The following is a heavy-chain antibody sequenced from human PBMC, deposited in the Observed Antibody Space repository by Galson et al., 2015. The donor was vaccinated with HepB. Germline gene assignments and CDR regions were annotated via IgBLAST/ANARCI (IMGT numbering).Heavy chain of an antibody. Sequence: QMQLQESGPGLVKPSQTLSLTCTVSGGSISSSSYYWGWIRQPPGQGLGWIGSIYYSGSTYYNPSLKSRVTISVDTSKNQFSLKLSSVTAADTAVYYCARDSRWVTNYYGSGSYYNVGVDYWGQGTLVTVSS. V-gene: IGHV4-39*07. J-gene: IGHJ4*02. CDR1: GGSISSSSYY. CDR3: ARDSRWVTNYYGSGSYYNVGVDY. D-gene: IGHD3-10*01. CDR2: IYYSGST.